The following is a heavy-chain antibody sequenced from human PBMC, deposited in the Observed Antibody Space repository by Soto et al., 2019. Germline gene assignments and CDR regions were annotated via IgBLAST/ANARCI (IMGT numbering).Heavy chain of an antibody. CDR2: MNPGSGDT. Sequence: ASVKVSCKASGYSFTNNDVTWVRQATGQGLEWMGWMNPGSGDTGYAQKFQGRVTMTRDISIATAYMELSSLRSDDTAIYYCARMATFGSLNWFDPWGQGTLVTVS. CDR1: GYSFTNND. D-gene: IGHD3-16*01. V-gene: IGHV1-8*01. J-gene: IGHJ5*02. CDR3: ARMATFGSLNWFDP.